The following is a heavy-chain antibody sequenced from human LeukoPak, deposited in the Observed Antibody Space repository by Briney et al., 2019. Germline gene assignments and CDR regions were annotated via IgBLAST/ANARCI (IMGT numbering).Heavy chain of an antibody. CDR2: IRYDGSNK. CDR1: GFAFSSYG. CDR3: AKDAFRGYSYGYRVSMVWFNQ. Sequence: GGSLRLSCAASGFAFSSYGMHWVRQAPGKGLEWVAFIRYDGSNKYYVDSVKGRFTISRDNSKNTLSLQMSSLRAEDTAVYFCAKDAFRGYSYGYRVSMVWFNQWGQGILVTVSS. J-gene: IGHJ5*02. D-gene: IGHD5-18*01. V-gene: IGHV3-30*02.